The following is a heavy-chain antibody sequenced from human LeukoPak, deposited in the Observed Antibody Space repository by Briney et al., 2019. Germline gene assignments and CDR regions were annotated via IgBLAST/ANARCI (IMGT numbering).Heavy chain of an antibody. V-gene: IGHV3-33*08. Sequence: GRSLRLSCAASGFTFSSYGMHWVRQAPGKGLEWVAVIYYDGGKKHYADSVKGRFTISRDNSKNTLYLQMNSLRAEDTAVYYCARGHRLTTVTTGWFDPWGQGTLVTVSS. CDR2: IYYDGGKK. J-gene: IGHJ5*02. D-gene: IGHD4-17*01. CDR1: GFTFSSYG. CDR3: ARGHRLTTVTTGWFDP.